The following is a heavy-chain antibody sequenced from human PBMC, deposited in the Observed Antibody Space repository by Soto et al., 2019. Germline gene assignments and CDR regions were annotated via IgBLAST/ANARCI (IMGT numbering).Heavy chain of an antibody. CDR1: GGSISRYY. CDR2: IFSSGST. V-gene: IGHV4-59*01. CDR3: AREYYDFWSVTYSYYDLDV. Sequence: SETLSLTCTVSGGSISRYYWSWIRQAPGRGLEWIGNIFSSGSTNYNPSLKSRVAISVDTSKNQVSLKLNAVTTADTAVYYCAREYYDFWSVTYSYYDLDVWGQGTTVTVS. J-gene: IGHJ6*02. D-gene: IGHD3-3*01.